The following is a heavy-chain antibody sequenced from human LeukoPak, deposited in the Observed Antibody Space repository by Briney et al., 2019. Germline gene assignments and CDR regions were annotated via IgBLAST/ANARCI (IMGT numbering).Heavy chain of an antibody. CDR2: IWYDGSNK. CDR3: AKTLHGYEHGGGAFDP. D-gene: IGHD1-1*01. Sequence: GRSLRLSCAASGFTFSSYGMHWVRQAPGKGLEWVAVIWYDGSNKYYADSVKGRFTISRDNSKNTLCLQMNSLRAEDTAVYYCAKTLHGYEHGGGAFDPWGQGTLVTVSS. CDR1: GFTFSSYG. V-gene: IGHV3-33*06. J-gene: IGHJ5*02.